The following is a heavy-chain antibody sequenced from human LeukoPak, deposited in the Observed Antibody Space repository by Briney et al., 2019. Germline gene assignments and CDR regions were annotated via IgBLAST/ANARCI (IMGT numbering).Heavy chain of an antibody. CDR1: GFTFSSYA. J-gene: IGHJ6*02. CDR2: ITGSGGST. CDR3: ARDRPGTHYYYYYGMDV. Sequence: PGGSLRLSCAASGFTFSSYAMSWVRQAPGKGLEWVSGITGSGGSTYYADSVKGRFTISRDNSKNTLYLQMNSLRAEDTAVYYCARDRPGTHYYYYYGMDVWGQGTTVTVSS. V-gene: IGHV3-23*01.